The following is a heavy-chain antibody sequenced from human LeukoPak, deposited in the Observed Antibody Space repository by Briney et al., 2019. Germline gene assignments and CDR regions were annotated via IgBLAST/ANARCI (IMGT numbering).Heavy chain of an antibody. D-gene: IGHD4-17*01. CDR1: GYTFTSYD. Sequence: ASVKVSCKASGYTFTSYDINWVRQATGQGLEWMGWMNPNSGNTGYAQKFQGKVTMTRNTSISTAYMELSSLRSEDTAVYYCARDPNGDYIGAFDFWGQGTMVTVSS. J-gene: IGHJ3*01. CDR2: MNPNSGNT. CDR3: ARDPNGDYIGAFDF. V-gene: IGHV1-8*01.